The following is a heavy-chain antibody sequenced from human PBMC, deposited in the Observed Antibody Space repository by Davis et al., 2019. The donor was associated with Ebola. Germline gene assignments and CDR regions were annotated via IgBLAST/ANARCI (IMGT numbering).Heavy chain of an antibody. Sequence: HTGGSLRLSCETSGFNSNNYAMSWVRQAPGKGLEWVSHITDYGRSTKYAEPVKGRFTISRDNAKDTLYLQMNSLRPEDTAVYYCASRISSSWAYFDNWGQGTLVTVSS. CDR3: ASRISSSWAYFDN. CDR2: ITDYGRST. D-gene: IGHD6-13*01. J-gene: IGHJ4*02. V-gene: IGHV3-74*01. CDR1: GFNSNNYA.